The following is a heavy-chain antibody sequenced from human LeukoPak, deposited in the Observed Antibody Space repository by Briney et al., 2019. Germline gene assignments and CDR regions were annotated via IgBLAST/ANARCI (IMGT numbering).Heavy chain of an antibody. V-gene: IGHV3-11*04. D-gene: IGHD3-3*01. CDR3: ARDTRPRASYFDY. CDR1: GFTFSDYY. J-gene: IGHJ4*02. Sequence: GGSLRLSCAASGFTFSDYYMSWIRQAPGKGLEWVSYISSSGSTIYYADSVKGRFTISRDNSKNTLYLQMNSLRAEDTAVYYCARDTRPRASYFDYWGQGTLVTVSS. CDR2: ISSSGSTI.